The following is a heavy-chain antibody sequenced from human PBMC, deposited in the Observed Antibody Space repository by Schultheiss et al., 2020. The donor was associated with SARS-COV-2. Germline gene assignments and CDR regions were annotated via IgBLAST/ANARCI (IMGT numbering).Heavy chain of an antibody. CDR1: GGSFSGYY. V-gene: IGHV4-31*01. Sequence: SETLSLTCAVYGGSFSGYYWSWIRQHPGKGLEWIGYIHYSGNTYYNPSLKSLVTISVDTSKNQFSLKLSSVTAADTAVYYCARERRMTTVVTSWYFDLWGRGTLVTVSS. CDR2: IHYSGNT. CDR3: ARERRMTTVVTSWYFDL. D-gene: IGHD4-23*01. J-gene: IGHJ2*01.